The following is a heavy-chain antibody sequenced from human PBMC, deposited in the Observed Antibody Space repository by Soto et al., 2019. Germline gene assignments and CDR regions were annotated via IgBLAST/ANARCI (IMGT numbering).Heavy chain of an antibody. V-gene: IGHV3-21*01. CDR2: ISSSSSYI. D-gene: IGHD6-6*01. Sequence: GGSLRLSCAASGFTFSSYSMNWVRQAPGKGLEWVSSISSSSSYIYYADSVKGRFTISRDNAKNSLYLQMNSLRAEDTAVYYCARDRSISWASTYFDYWGQGTLVTVSS. CDR3: ARDRSISWASTYFDY. J-gene: IGHJ4*02. CDR1: GFTFSSYS.